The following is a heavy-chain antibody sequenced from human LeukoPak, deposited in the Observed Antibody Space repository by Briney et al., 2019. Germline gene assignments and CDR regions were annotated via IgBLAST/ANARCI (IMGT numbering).Heavy chain of an antibody. J-gene: IGHJ2*01. CDR3: AKAITREGRYFDL. V-gene: IGHV3-30*11. CDR1: GDTFRRSA. CDR2: ISHDGNNK. D-gene: IGHD7-27*01. Sequence: PGGSLRLSCVESGDTFRRSATHWGRDALGKRLERVAGISHDGNNKYYADSVEGRFTISRDNSKNTLYLQMDSLRVEDTAIYYCAKAITREGRYFDLWGRGTLVTVSS.